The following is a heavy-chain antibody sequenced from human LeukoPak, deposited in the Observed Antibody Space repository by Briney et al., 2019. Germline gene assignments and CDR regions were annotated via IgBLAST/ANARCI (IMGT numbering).Heavy chain of an antibody. CDR1: GFTLSSYA. J-gene: IGHJ4*02. CDR2: ISDTGNT. Sequence: GGSLRLSCAASGFTLSSYAMSWVRQAPGKGLEWVSAISDTGNTYHADSVKGRFTISRDSSKNTLYLQMNRLRAEDAAVYYCAKAPVTTCSGAYCYPFDYWGQGTLVTVSS. CDR3: AKAPVTTCSGAYCYPFDY. D-gene: IGHD2-21*01. V-gene: IGHV3-23*01.